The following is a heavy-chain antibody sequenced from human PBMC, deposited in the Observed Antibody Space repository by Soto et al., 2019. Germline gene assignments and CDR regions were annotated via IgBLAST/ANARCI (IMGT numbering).Heavy chain of an antibody. Sequence: WSMRLSCSASRVTVSIYAMHWVRQAPGKGLEYVSAISSNGGSTYYADPVKGRFTISRDNSKNTLYLQMSSLRAEDTAVYYCVKDPSYYSSGWYAEYFQHWGQGTLVTVSS. D-gene: IGHD6-19*01. CDR1: RVTVSIYA. V-gene: IGHV3-64D*08. CDR2: ISSNGGST. CDR3: VKDPSYYSSGWYAEYFQH. J-gene: IGHJ1*01.